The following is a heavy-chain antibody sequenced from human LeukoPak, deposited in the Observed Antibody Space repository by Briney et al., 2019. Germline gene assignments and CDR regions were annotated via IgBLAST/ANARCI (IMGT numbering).Heavy chain of an antibody. J-gene: IGHJ4*02. CDR3: ARDRFSGSYHDY. CDR1: GYTFTSYG. D-gene: IGHD1-26*01. CDR2: ISAYNGNT. V-gene: IGHV1-18*01. Sequence: AAVKVSCKASGYTFTSYGISWVRQAPGQGLEWMGWISAYNGNTNYAQKLQGRVTMTTDTSTSTAYMELRSLRSDDTAVYYCARDRFSGSYHDYWGQGTLVTVSS.